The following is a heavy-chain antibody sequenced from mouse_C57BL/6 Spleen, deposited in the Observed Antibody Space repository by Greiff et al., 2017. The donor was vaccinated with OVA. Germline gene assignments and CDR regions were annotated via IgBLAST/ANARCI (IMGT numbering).Heavy chain of an antibody. Sequence: QVQLQQPGAELVRPGTSVKLSCKASGYTFTSYWMHWVKQRPGQGLAWIGVIDPSDSYTNYNQKFKGKATLTVDTSSSTAYMQLSSLTSEDSAVYYCARDRNLYYFDYWGQGTTLTVSS. V-gene: IGHV1-59*01. CDR1: GYTFTSYW. J-gene: IGHJ2*01. CDR2: IDPSDSYT. CDR3: ARDRNLYYFDY. D-gene: IGHD2-1*01.